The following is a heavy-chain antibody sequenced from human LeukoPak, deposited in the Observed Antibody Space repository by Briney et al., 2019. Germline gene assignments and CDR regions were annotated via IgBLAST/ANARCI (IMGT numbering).Heavy chain of an antibody. D-gene: IGHD2-8*01. CDR3: ARVGGYCTNGVCYNSWFDP. CDR1: SGSISIGNFY. Sequence: SETLCLTCTVSSGSISIGNFYWSCIRQPPGKGLEWGGCIYYSGSTNYNPSLKSRVTISVDTSKNQFSLKLSSVTAADTAVYYCARVGGYCTNGVCYNSWFDPWGQGTLVTVSS. J-gene: IGHJ5*02. V-gene: IGHV4-61*01. CDR2: IYYSGST.